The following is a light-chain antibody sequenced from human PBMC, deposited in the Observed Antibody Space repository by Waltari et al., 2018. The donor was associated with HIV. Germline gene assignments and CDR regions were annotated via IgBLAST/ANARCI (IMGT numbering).Light chain of an antibody. CDR1: QSVSRN. CDR2: GAS. J-gene: IGKJ1*01. CDR3: QQYNNWGT. Sequence: EIVMTQSPATLSVSPGERAPLSCRARQSVSRNLAWYQQKPGQAPSLLIYGASTRATGIPDRFSGSGSGTEFTLTISSLQSEDFAGYYCQQYNNWGTFGQGTKVEIK. V-gene: IGKV3-15*01.